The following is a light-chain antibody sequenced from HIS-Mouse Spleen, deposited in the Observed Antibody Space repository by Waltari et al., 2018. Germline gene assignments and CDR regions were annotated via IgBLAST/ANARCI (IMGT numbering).Light chain of an antibody. CDR3: QQYNNWWT. Sequence: EIVMTQSPATLSVSPGERATLSCRASQSVSSNLAWYQQKPGQAPRLLSYGASPRATGIPARFSGSGSGTEFTLTISSMQSEDFAVYYCQQYNNWWTFGQGTKVEIK. J-gene: IGKJ1*01. CDR1: QSVSSN. CDR2: GAS. V-gene: IGKV3-15*01.